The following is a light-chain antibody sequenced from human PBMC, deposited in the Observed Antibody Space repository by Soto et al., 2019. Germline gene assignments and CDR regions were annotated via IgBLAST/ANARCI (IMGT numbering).Light chain of an antibody. J-gene: IGKJ1*01. V-gene: IGKV3-20*01. CDR1: QSVSTN. CDR3: QQYGSSPVA. Sequence: EIVLTQSPATLSVSPGETATLSCRASQSVSTNLAWYQQKPGQAPSLLIYGAFNRATGIPARFSGSGSGTDFTLTISRLEPEDFAVYYCQQYGSSPVAFGQGTKVDI. CDR2: GAF.